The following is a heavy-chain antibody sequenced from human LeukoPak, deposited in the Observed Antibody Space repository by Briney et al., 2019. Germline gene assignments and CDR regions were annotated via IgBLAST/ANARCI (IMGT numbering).Heavy chain of an antibody. CDR1: RFTFSSYW. CDR3: ARVGNYFLYYYYYYIDV. V-gene: IGHV3-74*01. J-gene: IGHJ6*03. D-gene: IGHD1-7*01. Sequence: GGSLRLSCAASRFTFSSYWMHWVRQAPGKGLVWVSRINTDGRSTNYADSVKGRFTISRDNAKNTLYLQMNSLRAEDTAVYYCARVGNYFLYYYYYYIDVWGKGTTVTVSS. CDR2: INTDGRST.